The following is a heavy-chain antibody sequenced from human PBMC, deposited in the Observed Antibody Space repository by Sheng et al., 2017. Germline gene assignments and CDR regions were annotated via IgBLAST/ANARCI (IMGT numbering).Heavy chain of an antibody. CDR3: ARDATVSWSGYTYYYYYMDV. CDR2: IKQDGSEK. V-gene: IGHV3-7*01. CDR1: GFTFSSYW. D-gene: IGHD3-3*01. J-gene: IGHJ6*03. Sequence: PASGFTFSSYWMSWVRQAPGKGLEWVANIKQDGSEKYYVDSVKGRFTISRDNAKNSLYLQMNSLRAEDTAVYYCARDATVSWSGYTYYYYYMDVWGKGTTVTVSS.